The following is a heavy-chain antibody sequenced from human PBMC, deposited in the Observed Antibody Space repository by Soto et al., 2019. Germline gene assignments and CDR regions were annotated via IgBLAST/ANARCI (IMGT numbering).Heavy chain of an antibody. CDR1: GGTFGSHT. Sequence: QVQLVQSGAEVKKPGSSVRVSCKVSGGTFGSHTFTWVRQAPGQGLEWMGEIIPVCNAANYAQRFQDRVTITEDRSATTVYLELIKLTSADTATDCCARIESLTYPNTRGTELDFRGQGPLVIVSS. CDR3: ARIESLTYPNTRGTELDF. D-gene: IGHD3-16*01. CDR2: IIPVCNAA. J-gene: IGHJ4*02. V-gene: IGHV1-69*06.